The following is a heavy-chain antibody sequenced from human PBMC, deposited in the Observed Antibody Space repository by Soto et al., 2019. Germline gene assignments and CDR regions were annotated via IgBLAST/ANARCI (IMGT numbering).Heavy chain of an antibody. CDR1: GGSISSGDYY. D-gene: IGHD5-12*01. J-gene: IGHJ4*02. CDR2: IYYSGRT. Sequence: QVQLQESGPGLVKPSQTLSLTCTVSGGSISSGDYYWSWIRQPPGKGLEWIGYIYYSGRTYYNPSLKSRVTIPVDTSKNQFSLKLSSVTAADTAVYYCASETRDGYTYDYWGQGTLVTVSS. V-gene: IGHV4-30-4*01. CDR3: ASETRDGYTYDY.